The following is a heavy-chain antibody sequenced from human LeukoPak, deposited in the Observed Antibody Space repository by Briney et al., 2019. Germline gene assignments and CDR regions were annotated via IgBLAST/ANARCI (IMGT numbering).Heavy chain of an antibody. CDR2: LNPNTGGT. J-gene: IGHJ5*02. V-gene: IGHV1-2*02. CDR1: GYTFTGYY. CDR3: ARDLVGASRFDP. D-gene: IGHD1-26*01. Sequence: ASVKVSCKASGYTFTGYYMHWVRQAPGQGLEWMGWLNPNTGGTNYAQKFQGRVTMTRDTSISTAYMELSRLRSDHAAVYYCARDLVGASRFDPWGQGTLVTVSS.